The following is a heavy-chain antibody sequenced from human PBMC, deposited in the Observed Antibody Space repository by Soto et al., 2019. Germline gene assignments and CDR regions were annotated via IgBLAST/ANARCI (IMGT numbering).Heavy chain of an antibody. D-gene: IGHD3-22*01. CDR3: AREAYYYHSGGYYFSYFDY. Sequence: SETLSLTCTVSGGSIGNYYWTWIRHPPGKGLEWIGYIYYSGSTNYNPSLKSRVTMSVDTSKNQFSLKLSSVTAADTAVYYCAREAYYYHSGGYYFSYFDYWGQGTLVTVSS. J-gene: IGHJ4*02. V-gene: IGHV4-59*01. CDR1: GGSIGNYY. CDR2: IYYSGST.